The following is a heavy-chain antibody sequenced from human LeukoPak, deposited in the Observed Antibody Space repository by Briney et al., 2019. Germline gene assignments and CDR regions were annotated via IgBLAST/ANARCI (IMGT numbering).Heavy chain of an antibody. V-gene: IGHV3-53*01. CDR3: ARGVEPLAANTLAY. CDR1: GFTVISND. Sequence: GGSLRLSCAASGFTVISNDMTWVRQAPGKGLEWVSVIYNDGNTKYADSVQGRFTISRDKSKNTLYLEMSRLSPDDTAVYYCARGVEPLAANTLAYWGQGTLVTVSS. D-gene: IGHD1-14*01. CDR2: IYNDGNT. J-gene: IGHJ4*02.